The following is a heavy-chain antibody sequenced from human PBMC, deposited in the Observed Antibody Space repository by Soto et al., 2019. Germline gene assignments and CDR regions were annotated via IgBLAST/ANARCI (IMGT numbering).Heavy chain of an antibody. CDR2: ISGSGGST. V-gene: IGHV3-23*01. Sequence: EVQLLESGGGLVQPGGSLRLSCAASGFTFSSYAMSWVRQAPGKGLEWVSAISGSGGSTYYADSVKGRFTISRDNSKNTLDLQMNSLRAEDTAVYYCAKKDYGGNYGNNWFDPWGQGTLVTVSS. J-gene: IGHJ5*02. CDR3: AKKDYGGNYGNNWFDP. CDR1: GFTFSSYA. D-gene: IGHD4-17*01.